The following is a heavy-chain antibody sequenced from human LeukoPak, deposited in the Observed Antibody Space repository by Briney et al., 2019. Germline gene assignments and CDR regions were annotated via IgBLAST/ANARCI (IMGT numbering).Heavy chain of an antibody. CDR2: INHSGST. Sequence: PSETLSLTCAVYGGSFSGYYWSWIRQPPGKGLEWIGEINHSGSTNYNPSLKSRVTISVDTSKNQFSLKLSSVTAADTAVYYCARVGRLWFGTKGWFDPWGQGTLVTVPS. V-gene: IGHV4-34*01. D-gene: IGHD3-10*01. CDR1: GGSFSGYY. J-gene: IGHJ5*02. CDR3: ARVGRLWFGTKGWFDP.